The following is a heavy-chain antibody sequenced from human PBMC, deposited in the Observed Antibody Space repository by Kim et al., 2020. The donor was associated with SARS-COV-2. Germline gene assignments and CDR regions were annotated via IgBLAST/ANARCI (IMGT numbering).Heavy chain of an antibody. D-gene: IGHD5-18*01. CDR3: ARVFGTAMVRDY. CDR1: GYTFTSYA. V-gene: IGHV1-3*01. CDR2: INAGNGHT. Sequence: ASVKVSCKASGYTFTSYAMHWVRQAPGQRLEWMGWINAGNGHTKYSQKFQGRVTITRDTSASTAYMELSSLRSEDTAVYYCARVFGTAMVRDYWGQGTLVTVSS. J-gene: IGHJ4*02.